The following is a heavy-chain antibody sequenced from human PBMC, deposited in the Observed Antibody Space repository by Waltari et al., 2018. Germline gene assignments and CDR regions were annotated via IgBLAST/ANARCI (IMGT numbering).Heavy chain of an antibody. D-gene: IGHD2-2*01. J-gene: IGHJ4*02. Sequence: DVQLVESGGGLIQPGGSLRPSCGASGFPFSRYWMSWVRQTPGKGLQWVANINYDGSQKYYVDSVKGRFTISRDNAKNSVYLQMNSLRVEDTAVYYCAKSRGFEYWGQGALITVSS. V-gene: IGHV3-7*01. CDR3: AKSRGFEY. CDR2: INYDGSQK. CDR1: GFPFSRYW.